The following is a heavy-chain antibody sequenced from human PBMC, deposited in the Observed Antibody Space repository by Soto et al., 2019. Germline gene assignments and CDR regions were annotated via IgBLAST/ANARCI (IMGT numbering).Heavy chain of an antibody. D-gene: IGHD1-1*01. CDR3: ARQKTKTGSSFIDY. CDR2: IKQDGNEK. Sequence: GGSLRLSCEASGFSFSYFWMTWVRQAPGKGLEWVANIKQDGNEKYYVDSVKGRFTISRDNARNSLYLQMNRLRAEDTAVYYCARQKTKTGSSFIDYWGPGTIGTVSS. J-gene: IGHJ4*02. V-gene: IGHV3-7*03. CDR1: GFSFSYFW.